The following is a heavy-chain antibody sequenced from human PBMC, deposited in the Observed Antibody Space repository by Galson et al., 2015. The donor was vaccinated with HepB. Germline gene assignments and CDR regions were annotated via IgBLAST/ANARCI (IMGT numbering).Heavy chain of an antibody. D-gene: IGHD3-10*01. CDR1: GYIFTSFT. CDR2: INPYNGDT. Sequence: SVKVSCKASGYIFTSFTVHWVRQAPGQRLELMGWINPYNGDTKYLPKFQGRVTITGDTSASTAYMELSSLRSEDTAIYYCARDLYGLGSYYLDYWGQGTLVTVSS. V-gene: IGHV1-3*01. CDR3: ARDLYGLGSYYLDY. J-gene: IGHJ4*02.